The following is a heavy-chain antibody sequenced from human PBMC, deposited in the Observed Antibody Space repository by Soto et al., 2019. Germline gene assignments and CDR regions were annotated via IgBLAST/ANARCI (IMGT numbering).Heavy chain of an antibody. V-gene: IGHV4-4*02. J-gene: IGHJ4*02. CDR1: GASIASDHW. CDR3: ARDVQLQSFDC. CDR2: VRHTGST. Sequence: PSETLSLTCAVSGASIASDHWWTWIRQPPGKGLEWIAEVRHTGSTEYSPSLRSRVTISVDKSKNQISLKVSSVTAADTAVYYCARDVQLQSFDCWGQGTLVTVSS. D-gene: IGHD5-18*01.